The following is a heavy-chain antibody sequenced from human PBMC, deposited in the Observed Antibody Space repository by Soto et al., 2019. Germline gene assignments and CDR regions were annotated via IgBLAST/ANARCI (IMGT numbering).Heavy chain of an antibody. J-gene: IGHJ4*02. V-gene: IGHV3-49*03. CDR1: GFTFGSYT. CDR2: IRSKVYGGTT. CDR3: TRDGPADIVLMVYTIFDY. D-gene: IGHD2-8*01. Sequence: GGSLRLSCTASGFTFGSYTVSWFRQAPGKGLEWVGFIRSKVYGGTTEYAASVKGRFTISRDDSKSIAYLQMNSLKTEDTAVYYCTRDGPADIVLMVYTIFDYWGQGTLVTVSS.